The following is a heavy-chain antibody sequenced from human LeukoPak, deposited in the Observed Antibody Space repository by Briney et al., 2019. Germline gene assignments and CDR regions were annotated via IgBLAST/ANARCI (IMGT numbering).Heavy chain of an antibody. Sequence: GGSLRLSCAASGFFVSNNYMSWVRQAPGKGLEWVSVIYSGGDTYYADSVKGRFTISRENAKNSLYLQMNSLRAGDTAVYYCARGPSTGGYGGSAFDIWGQGTMVTVSS. J-gene: IGHJ3*02. D-gene: IGHD5-12*01. CDR3: ARGPSTGGYGGSAFDI. CDR1: GFFVSNNY. V-gene: IGHV3-66*01. CDR2: IYSGGDT.